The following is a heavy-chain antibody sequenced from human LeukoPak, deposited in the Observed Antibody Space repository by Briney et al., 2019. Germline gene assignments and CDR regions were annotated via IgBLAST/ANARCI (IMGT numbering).Heavy chain of an antibody. Sequence: GASVKVSCKASGYTFTGYYMHWVRQAPGQGLEWMGWINPNSGGTNYAQKFQGRVTMTRDTSISTAYMELSRLRSNDTAVYYCASARESCIGSSCYEYFHHWGQGTPLTVSS. CDR1: GYTFTGYY. CDR3: ASARESCIGSSCYEYFHH. CDR2: INPNSGGT. V-gene: IGHV1-2*02. D-gene: IGHD2-2*01. J-gene: IGHJ1*01.